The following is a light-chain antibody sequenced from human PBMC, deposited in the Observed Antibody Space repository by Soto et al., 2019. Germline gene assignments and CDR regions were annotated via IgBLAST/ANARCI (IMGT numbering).Light chain of an antibody. CDR3: QQYNNWPPFT. J-gene: IGKJ3*01. CDR1: QSVSRS. V-gene: IGKV3-15*01. Sequence: EIVMTQSPATLSVSPGERVTLSCRASQSVSRSLAWYQQKPGQAPRLLIYGASTRATGIPARFSGSGSGTWSTLTTISLQSEDFAVYYCQQYNNWPPFTFGPGTKVDIK. CDR2: GAS.